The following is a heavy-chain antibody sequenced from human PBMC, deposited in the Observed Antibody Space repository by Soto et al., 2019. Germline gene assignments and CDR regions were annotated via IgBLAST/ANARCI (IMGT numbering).Heavy chain of an antibody. Sequence: GGSLTLSCPAAAFIFSAYYMHCVRHAAGKGMEWVGVIWYAGSNKDYGDSVKGRFTITRDNSKNTLYLEMNSLRDDDRAVCYCGRDRGTGDYNRLDPWGQGTLVTVSS. CDR3: GRDRGTGDYNRLDP. J-gene: IGHJ5*02. CDR1: AFIFSAYY. D-gene: IGHD7-27*01. V-gene: IGHV3-33*01. CDR2: IWYAGSNK.